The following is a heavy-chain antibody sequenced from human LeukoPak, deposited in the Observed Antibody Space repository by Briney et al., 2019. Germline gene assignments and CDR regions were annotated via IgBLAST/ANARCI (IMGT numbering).Heavy chain of an antibody. CDR1: GFTFSSYA. CDR3: ARARRRDGYNYGFFWDY. D-gene: IGHD5-24*01. V-gene: IGHV4-59*01. Sequence: PGGSLRLSCAASGFTFSSYAMSWVRQPPGKGLEWIEYIYYSGSTDYNPSLKSRVTISVDTSKNQFSLKLSSVTAADTAVYYCARARRRDGYNYGFFWDYWGQGTLVTVSS. J-gene: IGHJ4*02. CDR2: IYYSGST.